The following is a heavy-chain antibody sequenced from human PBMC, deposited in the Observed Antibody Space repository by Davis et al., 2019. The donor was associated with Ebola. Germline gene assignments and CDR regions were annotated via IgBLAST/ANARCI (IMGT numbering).Heavy chain of an antibody. J-gene: IGHJ4*02. CDR2: IYYSGTT. Sequence: MPSETLSLTCTVSGGSVSSGSFYWSWIRQPPGKGLEWIGHIYYSGTTNYSPSLKSRVTISVDTSENQFSLKLTSVTAADTAVYYCASFTFGRGGYWGQGTLVNVSS. CDR1: GGSVSSGSFY. D-gene: IGHD3-16*01. V-gene: IGHV4-61*01. CDR3: ASFTFGRGGY.